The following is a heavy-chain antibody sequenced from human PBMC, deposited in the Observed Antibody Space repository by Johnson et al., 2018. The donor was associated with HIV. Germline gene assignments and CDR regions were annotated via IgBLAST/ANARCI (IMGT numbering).Heavy chain of an antibody. D-gene: IGHD6-13*01. CDR2: ISFDGSNK. CDR3: ARLMAARTLDDAFDL. J-gene: IGHJ3*01. CDR1: GFTFSNAW. V-gene: IGHV3-30*03. Sequence: QVQLVESGGGLVKPGGSLRLSCAASGFTFSNAWMSWVRQAPGKGLEWVAVISFDGSNKYYADSVKGRFTISRDNAKNTLYLQMTSLRVEDTALYYCARLMAARTLDDAFDLWGQGTMVTVSS.